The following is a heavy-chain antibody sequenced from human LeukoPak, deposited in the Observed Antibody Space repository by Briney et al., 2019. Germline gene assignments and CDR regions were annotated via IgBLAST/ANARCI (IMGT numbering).Heavy chain of an antibody. CDR2: ISGSGGST. CDR3: AKDLGGGYGWDAFDY. CDR1: GFTFSSYA. V-gene: IGHV3-23*01. J-gene: IGHJ4*02. D-gene: IGHD5-12*01. Sequence: GGSLRLSCAASGFTFSSYAMSWVRQAPGKGLEWVSAISGSGGSTFYADSVRGRFTISRDNSKNTLYLQMNSLRAEDTAVYYCAKDLGGGYGWDAFDYSGQGTLVTASA.